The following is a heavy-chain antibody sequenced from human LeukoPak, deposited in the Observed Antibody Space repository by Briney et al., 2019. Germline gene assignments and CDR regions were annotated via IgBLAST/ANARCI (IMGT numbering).Heavy chain of an antibody. J-gene: IGHJ4*02. D-gene: IGHD6-19*01. Sequence: SETLSITCTVSGGSISSYYWSWIRQPAGKGLEWIGRIYTSGSTNYNPSLKSRVTISVDTSKNQFSLKLSSVTAADTAVYYCARGGGGGWSNRPFDYWGQGTLVTVSS. CDR3: ARGGGGGWSNRPFDY. CDR2: IYTSGST. V-gene: IGHV4-4*07. CDR1: GGSISSYY.